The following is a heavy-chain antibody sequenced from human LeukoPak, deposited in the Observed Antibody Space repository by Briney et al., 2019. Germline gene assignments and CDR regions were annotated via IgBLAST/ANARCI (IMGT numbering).Heavy chain of an antibody. D-gene: IGHD3-3*01. Sequence: GASVKVSWKASGYTFTSYDINWVRQATGQGLEWMGWKNTNSGNTGYAYKFQGRVTITRNTSINTVSMELSSLRSEGTAVYYCGRGATFNYDFWSGYYIPNWFDPWGEGTLVTVSS. CDR2: KNTNSGNT. V-gene: IGHV1-8*03. J-gene: IGHJ5*02. CDR3: GRGATFNYDFWSGYYIPNWFDP. CDR1: GYTFTSYD.